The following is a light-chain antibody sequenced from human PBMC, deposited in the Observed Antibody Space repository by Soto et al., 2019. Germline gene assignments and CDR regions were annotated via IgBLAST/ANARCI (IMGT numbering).Light chain of an antibody. CDR2: DAS. J-gene: IGKJ5*01. CDR3: QQRSNWPIT. CDR1: QSVSTY. V-gene: IGKV3-11*01. Sequence: ELVLTHSPATLSLSPGESVTLSCRTSQSVSTYFAWYQQKPGRAPGLLIYDASNGATGIPARFIGSGSGTDFTLTISSLEPEDFAVYYCQQRSNWPITFGQGTRLEIK.